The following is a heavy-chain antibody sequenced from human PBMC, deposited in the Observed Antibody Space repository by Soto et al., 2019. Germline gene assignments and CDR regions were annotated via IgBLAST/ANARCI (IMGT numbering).Heavy chain of an antibody. CDR2: IKQDGSEK. Sequence: PGGSLRLSCAASGFTFSSYWMSWVRQAPGKGLEWVANIKQDGSEKYYVDSVKGRFTISRDNAKNSLYLQMNSLRAEDTAVYYCARDGSSSWSNWFDPWGQGTLVTVYS. CDR3: ARDGSSSWSNWFDP. J-gene: IGHJ5*02. V-gene: IGHV3-7*03. CDR1: GFTFSSYW. D-gene: IGHD6-13*01.